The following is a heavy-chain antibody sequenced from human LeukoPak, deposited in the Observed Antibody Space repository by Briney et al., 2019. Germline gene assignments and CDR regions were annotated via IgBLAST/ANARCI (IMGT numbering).Heavy chain of an antibody. CDR2: IYSSDNT. CDR3: ARGITNIAVGDY. Sequence: GGSLRLSCAASGFTVSNNYMSWVRQAPGKGLEWVSIIYSSDNTYYADSVKGRSTISRDNSKNTLFLQMNGLRAEDTAVYYCARGITNIAVGDYWGQGTLVTVSS. V-gene: IGHV3-53*01. CDR1: GFTVSNNY. D-gene: IGHD6-19*01. J-gene: IGHJ4*02.